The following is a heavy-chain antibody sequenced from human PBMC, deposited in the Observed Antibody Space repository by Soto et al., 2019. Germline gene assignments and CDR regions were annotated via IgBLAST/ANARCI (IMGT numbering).Heavy chain of an antibody. J-gene: IGHJ3*02. D-gene: IGHD2-21*02. Sequence: PSETLSLTCAVYGGSFSGYYWSWIRQPPGKGLERIGEINHSGSTNYNPSLKSRVTISVDTSKNQFSLQLSSVTAADTAVYYCARRCFWWGLAFDILARGTMVAF. CDR2: INHSGST. V-gene: IGHV4-34*01. CDR3: ARRCFWWGLAFDI. CDR1: GGSFSGYY.